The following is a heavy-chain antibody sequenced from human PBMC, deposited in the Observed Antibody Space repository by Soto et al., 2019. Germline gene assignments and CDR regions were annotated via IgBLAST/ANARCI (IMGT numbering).Heavy chain of an antibody. CDR3: ARRVGATDDAFDI. Sequence: PSETLSLTCAVSGDSISSRNWWNWVRQPPGKGLEWIGQISHVGNSNYNPSLQSRLTISVDKSKNQFSLELRSVTAADTAVYGCARRVGATDDAFDIRGQGTMVTVSS. J-gene: IGHJ3*02. CDR2: ISHVGNS. D-gene: IGHD1-26*01. V-gene: IGHV4-4*01. CDR1: GDSISSRNW.